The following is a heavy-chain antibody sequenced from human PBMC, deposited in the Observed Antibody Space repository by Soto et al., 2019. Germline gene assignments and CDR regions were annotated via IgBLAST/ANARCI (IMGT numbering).Heavy chain of an antibody. Sequence: SVKVSCKASGGTFSSYAISWVRQAPGQGLEWMGGIIPIFGTANYAQKFQGRVTITADESTSTAYMELSSLRSEDTAVYYCARDSRGYYDFWSGPRASYGMDVWGQGTTVTV. V-gene: IGHV1-69*13. CDR2: IIPIFGTA. CDR1: GGTFSSYA. D-gene: IGHD3-3*01. J-gene: IGHJ6*02. CDR3: ARDSRGYYDFWSGPRASYGMDV.